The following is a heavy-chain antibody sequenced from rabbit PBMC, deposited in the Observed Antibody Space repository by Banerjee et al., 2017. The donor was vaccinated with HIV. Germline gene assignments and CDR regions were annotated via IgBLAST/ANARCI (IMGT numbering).Heavy chain of an antibody. CDR2: IGGSSSGTT. J-gene: IGHJ4*01. V-gene: IGHV1S40*01. CDR3: ARDLGGSSDL. CDR1: GFSLSSSYY. D-gene: IGHD8-1*01. Sequence: QSLEESGGDLVKPGASLTLTCTASGFSLSSSYYMCWVRQAPGKGLEWIACIGGSSSGTTYYATWVISRFTISKTSSTTVTLQMTSLTAADTATYFCARDLGGSSDLWGPGTLVTVS.